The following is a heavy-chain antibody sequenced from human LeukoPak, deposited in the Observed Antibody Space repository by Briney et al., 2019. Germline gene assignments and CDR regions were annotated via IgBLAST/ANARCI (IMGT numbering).Heavy chain of an antibody. D-gene: IGHD5-18*01. V-gene: IGHV3-23*01. CDR3: ARHDSFIPY. CDR2: ISDTGRRT. Sequence: PGGSLRLSCAASGFTFSDYAMSWVRQAAGKGLERVSGISDTGRRTYYTDSVKGRFTISRDDSKKTVYLQMKTLTAEDTAIYFCARHDSFIPYWGQGTLVTVSS. J-gene: IGHJ4*02. CDR1: GFTFSDYA.